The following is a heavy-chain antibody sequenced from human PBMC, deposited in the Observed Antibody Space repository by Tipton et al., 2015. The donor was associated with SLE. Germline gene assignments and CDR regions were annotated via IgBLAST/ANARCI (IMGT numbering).Heavy chain of an antibody. D-gene: IGHD1-1*01. J-gene: IGHJ6*02. V-gene: IGHV4-39*07. CDR3: AKATGITGYSYYFGLDV. CDR1: GDTIDGNTYF. CDR2: ISYSGAT. Sequence: TLSLTCTVSGDTIDGNTYFWDWIRQPPGKGLMLIGSISYSGATSYNPSLKSRVTISVDKSKNQFSLNLTSVTAADTAVYYCAKATGITGYSYYFGLDVWGRGTTIIVAS.